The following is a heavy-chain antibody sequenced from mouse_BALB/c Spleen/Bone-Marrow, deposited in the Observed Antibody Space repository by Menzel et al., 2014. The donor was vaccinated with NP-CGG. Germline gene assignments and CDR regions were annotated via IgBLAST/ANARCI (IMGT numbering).Heavy chain of an antibody. CDR2: ISSKSTNYTT. D-gene: IGHD2-4*01. Sequence: VQLQQSGGGLVQPKGSLKLSCAASGFTFNIYAMNWVRQAPRKGLEWVARISSKSTNYTTCYADSVKDRFTISSDDSQSMLYLQMNSLKTEDTAIYYCVRQDYDYPMDYWGQGTSVTVSS. CDR1: GFTFNIYA. CDR3: VRQDYDYPMDY. V-gene: IGHV10-1*01. J-gene: IGHJ4*01.